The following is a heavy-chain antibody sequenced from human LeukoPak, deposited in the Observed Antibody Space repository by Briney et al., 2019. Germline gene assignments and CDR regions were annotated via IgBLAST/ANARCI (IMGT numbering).Heavy chain of an antibody. D-gene: IGHD2-2*01. Sequence: GGSLRLSCAASGFTFSSYSMNWVRQAPGKGLEWVSSISSSSYIYYADSVKGRFTISRDNAKNSLYLQMNSLRAEDTAVYYCARGVVVVPAATENWFDPWGQGTLVTVSS. V-gene: IGHV3-21*01. J-gene: IGHJ5*02. CDR3: ARGVVVVPAATENWFDP. CDR1: GFTFSSYS. CDR2: ISSSSYI.